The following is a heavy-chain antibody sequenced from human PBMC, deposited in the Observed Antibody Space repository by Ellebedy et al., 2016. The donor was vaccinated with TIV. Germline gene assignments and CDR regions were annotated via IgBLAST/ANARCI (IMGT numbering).Heavy chain of an antibody. D-gene: IGHD6-19*01. J-gene: IGHJ4*02. V-gene: IGHV3-9*01. CDR2: ISWNSGSI. Sequence: SLKISXAASGFTFDDYAMHWVRQAPGKGLEWVSGISWNSGSIGYADSVKGRFTISRDNAKNSLYLQMNSLRAEDTALYYCAKDMFPAVAGIDYWGQGTLVTVSS. CDR3: AKDMFPAVAGIDY. CDR1: GFTFDDYA.